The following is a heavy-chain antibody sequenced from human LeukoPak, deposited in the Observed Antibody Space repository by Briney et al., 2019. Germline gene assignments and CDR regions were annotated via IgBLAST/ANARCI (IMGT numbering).Heavy chain of an antibody. D-gene: IGHD2/OR15-2a*01. CDR3: SRDLSCGY. Sequence: AGGALRVSCATSGFNFGDSDMTWGRQAPGKGLEWVGFIRRKAFGGTTYYAESVRGRFSISRDDSQSIAYLQMNSLRSEDTAMYYCSRDLSCGYWGQGTLVTVSS. V-gene: IGHV3-49*04. J-gene: IGHJ4*02. CDR2: IRRKAFGGTT. CDR1: GFNFGDSD.